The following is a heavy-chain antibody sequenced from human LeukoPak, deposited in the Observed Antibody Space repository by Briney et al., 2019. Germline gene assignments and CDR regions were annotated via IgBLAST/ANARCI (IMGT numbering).Heavy chain of an antibody. CDR3: ARDGLFDAFDI. Sequence: PSETLSLTCTVSGGSNSSYYWSWIRQPPGKGLEWIGYIYYSGSTNYNPSLKSRVTISVDTSKNQFSLKLSSVTAADTAVYYCARDGLFDAFDIWGQGTMVTVSS. V-gene: IGHV4-59*01. J-gene: IGHJ3*02. CDR1: GGSNSSYY. CDR2: IYYSGST.